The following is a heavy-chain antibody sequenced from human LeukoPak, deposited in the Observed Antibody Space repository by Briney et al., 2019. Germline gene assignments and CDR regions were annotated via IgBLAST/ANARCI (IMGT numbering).Heavy chain of an antibody. D-gene: IGHD4-23*01. CDR2: IHDSGST. J-gene: IGHJ4*02. Sequence: SETLSLTFSVSGGSSSSSSYYWGWIRQPPGKGLGWIGSIHDSGSTDYNPSLKSRVTISVDTSKNQFSLKLSSVTAADTPVYYCERLYGGNSNNYYCDYWGQGTLVTVSS. CDR1: GGSSSSSSYY. CDR3: ERLYGGNSNNYYCDY. V-gene: IGHV4-39*01.